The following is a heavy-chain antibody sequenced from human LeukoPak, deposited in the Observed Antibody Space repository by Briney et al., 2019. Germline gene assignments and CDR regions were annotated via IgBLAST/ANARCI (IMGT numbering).Heavy chain of an antibody. D-gene: IGHD2-2*01. CDR3: ARDSAHIVVVPVVIPPGLDNWFDP. Sequence: GGSLRLSCAASGFTFSDYYMSWIRQAPGKGLEWVSYISGSSSNTKHVDSVKGRFTISRDNAKNSLYLQMNSLGAEDTAVYYCARDSAHIVVVPVVIPPGLDNWFDPWGQGTLVTVSS. J-gene: IGHJ5*02. CDR1: GFTFSDYY. V-gene: IGHV3-11*05. CDR2: ISGSSSNT.